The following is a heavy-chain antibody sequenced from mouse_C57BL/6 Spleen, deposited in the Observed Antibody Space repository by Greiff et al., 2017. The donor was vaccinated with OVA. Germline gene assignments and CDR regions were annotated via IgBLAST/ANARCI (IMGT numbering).Heavy chain of an antibody. J-gene: IGHJ2*01. CDR2: ISSGGSYT. Sequence: EVQRVESGGDLVKPGGSLKLSCAASGFTFSSYGMSWVRQTPDKRLEWVATISSGGSYTYYPDSVKGRFTISRDNAKNTLYLQMSSLKSEDTAMYYCARQRGNYGDYFDYWGQGTTLTVSS. CDR3: ARQRGNYGDYFDY. V-gene: IGHV5-6*01. CDR1: GFTFSSYG. D-gene: IGHD2-1*01.